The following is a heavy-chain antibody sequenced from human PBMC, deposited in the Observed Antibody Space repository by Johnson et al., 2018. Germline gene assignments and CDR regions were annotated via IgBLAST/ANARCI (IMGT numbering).Heavy chain of an antibody. V-gene: IGHV4-59*01. CDR2: IYYSGST. J-gene: IGHJ3*02. CDR3: ATSGYDAFDI. D-gene: IGHD3-22*01. Sequence: VQLQESGPGLVKPSETRSLICTVSGGSISSYYWSWIGQPPGKGLEWLGYIYYSGSTNYNPSLKSRVTISVDTAKNQFSLKLSSVTAADTAVYYCATSGYDAFDIWGQGTMVTVSS. CDR1: GGSISSYY.